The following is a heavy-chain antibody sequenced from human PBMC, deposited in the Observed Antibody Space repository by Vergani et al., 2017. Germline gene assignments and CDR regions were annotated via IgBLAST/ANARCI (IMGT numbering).Heavy chain of an antibody. V-gene: IGHV4-31*03. CDR3: AREPGIAAAGVDY. D-gene: IGHD6-13*01. J-gene: IGHJ4*02. CDR1: GGSISSGGYY. CDR2: IYYSGST. Sequence: QVQLQESGPGLVKPSQTLSLTCTVSGGSISSGGYYWSWIRQHPGKGLEWIGYIYYSGSTYYNPSLKSRVTISVDTSKNQFSLKRSAVTAADTAVYYCAREPGIAAAGVDYWGQGTLVTVSS.